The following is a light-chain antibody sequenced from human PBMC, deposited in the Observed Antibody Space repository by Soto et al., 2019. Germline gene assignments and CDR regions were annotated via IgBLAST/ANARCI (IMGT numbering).Light chain of an antibody. J-gene: IGKJ5*01. CDR3: QQSYSTPIT. CDR2: TTS. CDR1: QFISTY. V-gene: IGKV1-39*01. Sequence: DIQKTQSPSSLSASVGDTVTITCRPSQFISTYLNWYQQKPGKAPNLLIYTTSSLHSGVPSRFSGSGSGTDFTLTISSLQPEDFATYYCQQSYSTPITFGQGTRLEIK.